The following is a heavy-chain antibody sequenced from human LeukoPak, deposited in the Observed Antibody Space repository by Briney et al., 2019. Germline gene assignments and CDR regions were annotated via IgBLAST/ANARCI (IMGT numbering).Heavy chain of an antibody. J-gene: IGHJ4*02. CDR3: AREYNWNDYYFDY. CDR2: IYHSGST. Sequence: PSQTLSLTCTVSGGSISSGGYYWSWIRQPPGKGLEWIGYIYHSGSTYYNPSLKSRVTISVDTSKNQFSLKLSSVTAADTAVYYCAREYNWNDYYFDYWGQGTLVTVSS. D-gene: IGHD1-1*01. V-gene: IGHV4-30-2*01. CDR1: GGSISSGGYY.